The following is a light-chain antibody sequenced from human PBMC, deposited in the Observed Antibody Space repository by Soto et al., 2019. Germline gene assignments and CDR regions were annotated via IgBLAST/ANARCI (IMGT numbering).Light chain of an antibody. J-gene: IGKJ5*01. CDR2: DAS. CDR1: QSVSSF. Sequence: EIVLTQSPATLSLSPGERATLSCRASQSVSSFLAWYQQKPGQAPRLLIFDASTRATGIPARFSGSGSGTDFTLTISSLEPEDFAVYYCQQRSNWPSSTFGQGTRLEIK. CDR3: QQRSNWPSST. V-gene: IGKV3-11*01.